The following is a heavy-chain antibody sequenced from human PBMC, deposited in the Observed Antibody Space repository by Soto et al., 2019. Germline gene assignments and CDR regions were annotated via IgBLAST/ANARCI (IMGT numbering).Heavy chain of an antibody. CDR3: AREWSLSLAAPAY. V-gene: IGHV3-30-3*01. CDR2: LSNNGLNT. Sequence: GGSLRLSCAASGFSFSTYTMYWVRQAPGKGLEWVAGLSNNGLNTDYADSVKGRFTISRDNSMHTLYLQMNSLRVEDTAVYFCAREWSLSLAAPAYWGQGTLVTVSS. CDR1: GFSFSTYT. J-gene: IGHJ4*02. D-gene: IGHD1-20*01.